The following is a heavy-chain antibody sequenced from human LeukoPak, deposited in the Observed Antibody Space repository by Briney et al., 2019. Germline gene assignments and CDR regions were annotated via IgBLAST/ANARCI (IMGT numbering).Heavy chain of an antibody. Sequence: SGGSLRLSCAASGFTFDDYAMHWVRQAPGKGLEWVSGISWNSGSIGYADSVKGRFTISRDNAKNSLYLQMNSLRAEDTALYYCAKASGRWELLYADDYWGQGTLVTVSA. CDR2: ISWNSGSI. D-gene: IGHD1-26*01. J-gene: IGHJ4*02. V-gene: IGHV3-9*01. CDR1: GFTFDDYA. CDR3: AKASGRWELLYADDY.